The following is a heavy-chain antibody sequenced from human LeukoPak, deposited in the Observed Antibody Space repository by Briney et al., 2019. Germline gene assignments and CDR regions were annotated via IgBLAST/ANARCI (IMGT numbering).Heavy chain of an antibody. CDR3: ARAYTNGDYLDY. J-gene: IGHJ4*02. D-gene: IGHD4-17*01. CDR2: ISDSSRHI. V-gene: IGHV3-21*01. Sequence: GGSLRLSCAASGFTFSRYSVNWVRQAPGKGLEWVSCISDSSRHIYYADSVKGRFTISRDNAKSSATLQMNSLRVDDTAVYYCARAYTNGDYLDYWGQGTLVTVSS. CDR1: GFTFSRYS.